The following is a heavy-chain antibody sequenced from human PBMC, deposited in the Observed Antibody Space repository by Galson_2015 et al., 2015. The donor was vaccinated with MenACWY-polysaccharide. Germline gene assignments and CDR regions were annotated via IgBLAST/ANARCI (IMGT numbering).Heavy chain of an antibody. J-gene: IGHJ4*02. V-gene: IGHV3-23*01. CDR3: VKGGWADN. D-gene: IGHD1-26*01. CDR1: GFNFSISV. CDR2: INSGSDTA. Sequence: SLRLSCAASGFNFSISVMTWVRQAPGKGLEWVSAINSGSDTAYYTDSVKGRFTISRDNSKDTVHLQMDSLRAEDTAVYYCVKGGWADNWGQGTLVTVSS.